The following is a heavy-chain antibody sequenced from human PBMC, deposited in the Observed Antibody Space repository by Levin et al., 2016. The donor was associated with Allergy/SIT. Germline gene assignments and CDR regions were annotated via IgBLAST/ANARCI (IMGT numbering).Heavy chain of an antibody. Sequence: VRQMPGKGLEWMGRIDPSDSYTNYSPSFQGHVTISADKSISTAYLQWSSLKASDTAMYYCARNLYNIVVGNWFDPWGQGTLVTVPQ. V-gene: IGHV5-10-1*01. CDR3: ARNLYNIVVGNWFDP. D-gene: IGHD2-21*01. CDR2: IDPSDSYT. J-gene: IGHJ5*02.